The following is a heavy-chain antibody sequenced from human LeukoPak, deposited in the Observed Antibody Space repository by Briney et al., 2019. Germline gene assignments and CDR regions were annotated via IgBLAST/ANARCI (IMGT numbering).Heavy chain of an antibody. J-gene: IGHJ4*02. CDR2: IYCTGTT. D-gene: IGHD1-1*01. V-gene: IGHV4-59*08. Sequence: SETLSLTCTVSAGSISSYYWNWLRQSPGKGLEWIGYIYCTGTTKYNPSLTSRVTISIDTSKNQFSLKLSSVTAADTAVYYCATSVGTTGTTWGQGTLVIVSS. CDR1: AGSISSYY. CDR3: ATSVGTTGTT.